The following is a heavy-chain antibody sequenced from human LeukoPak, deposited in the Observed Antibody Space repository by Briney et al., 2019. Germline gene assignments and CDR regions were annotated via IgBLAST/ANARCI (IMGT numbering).Heavy chain of an antibody. V-gene: IGHV4-39*01. CDR1: GGSINTNSYY. D-gene: IGHD3-10*02. J-gene: IGHJ4*02. Sequence: SETLSLTCTVSGGSINTNSYYWGWIRQPPGKGLEWIGSISYSGSTYYNPSLKTRVTISVDTSKNQFSLRLSSVTAADTAVYYCARQGTVTMYNYWGQGTLVTVSS. CDR3: ARQGTVTMYNY. CDR2: ISYSGST.